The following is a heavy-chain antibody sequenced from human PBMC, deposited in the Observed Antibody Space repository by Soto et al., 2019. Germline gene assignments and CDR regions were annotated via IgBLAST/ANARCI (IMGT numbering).Heavy chain of an antibody. CDR2: MNPNSGNT. CDR3: ARGLAVYDILTGYTYYYYGMDV. J-gene: IGHJ6*02. V-gene: IGHV1-8*01. Sequence: GASVKVSCKASGYTFTSYDINWVRQAPGQGLEWMGWMNPNSGNTGYAQKFQGRVTMTRNTSISTAYMELSSLRSEDTAVYYCARGLAVYDILTGYTYYYYGMDVWGQGTTVTVSS. D-gene: IGHD3-9*01. CDR1: GYTFTSYD.